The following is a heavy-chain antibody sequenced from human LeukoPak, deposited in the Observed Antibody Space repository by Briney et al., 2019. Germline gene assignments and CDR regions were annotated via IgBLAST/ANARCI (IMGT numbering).Heavy chain of an antibody. CDR2: ISGSGGST. D-gene: IGHD2-2*01. CDR3: AKGRCSSTSCYAGGYFDY. J-gene: IGHJ4*02. Sequence: GGSLRLSCAASGFTFSRYAMSWVRQAPGKGLKWVSSISGSGGSTYYADSVKGRFTISRDNSKNTLYLQMNSLRAEDTAVYYCAKGRCSSTSCYAGGYFDYWGKGTLVTVSS. V-gene: IGHV3-23*01. CDR1: GFTFSRYA.